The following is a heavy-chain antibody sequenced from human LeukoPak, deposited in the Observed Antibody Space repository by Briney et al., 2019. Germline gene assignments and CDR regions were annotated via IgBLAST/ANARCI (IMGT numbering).Heavy chain of an antibody. CDR3: ARDSRTFGGVMGDY. CDR2: ISSSSSSYI. CDR1: GFTFSSYS. D-gene: IGHD3-16*01. J-gene: IGHJ4*02. Sequence: PGGSLRLSCAASGFTFSSYSMNWVRQAPGKGLEWVSSISSSSSSYIYYADSVKGRFTISRDNAKNSLYLQMNSLRAEDTAVYYCARDSRTFGGVMGDYWGQGTLVTVSS. V-gene: IGHV3-21*01.